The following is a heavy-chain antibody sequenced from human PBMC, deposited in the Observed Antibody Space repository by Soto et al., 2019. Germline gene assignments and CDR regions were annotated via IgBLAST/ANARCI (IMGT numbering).Heavy chain of an antibody. D-gene: IGHD2-15*01. V-gene: IGHV4-31*03. CDR2: IYYSGST. CDR3: ARGGYYYYYMDV. Sequence: QVQLQESGPGLVKPSQTLSLTCTVSNASITSGGYYWSWIRQHPGKGLEWLGCIYYSGSTSYNPSLESRVTISVDTSQNQFSLKLSSVTAADTAVYYCARGGYYYYYMDVWGKGTTVTVSS. J-gene: IGHJ6*03. CDR1: NASITSGGYY.